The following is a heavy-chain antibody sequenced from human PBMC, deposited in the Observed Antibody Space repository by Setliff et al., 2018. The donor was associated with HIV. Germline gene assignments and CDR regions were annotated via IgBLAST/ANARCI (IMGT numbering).Heavy chain of an antibody. J-gene: IGHJ5*02. V-gene: IGHV4-39*01. CDR2: IYYSGST. CDR1: GGSISTSTYY. Sequence: SETLSLTCTVSGGSISTSTYYWGWIRQPPGKGLEWIGSIYYSGSTYYNSSLQSRVTISVDTSKNQFSLKVNSVTAADTAVYYCARHPPNLDWLDPWGQGTLITVSS. CDR3: ARHPPNLDWLDP.